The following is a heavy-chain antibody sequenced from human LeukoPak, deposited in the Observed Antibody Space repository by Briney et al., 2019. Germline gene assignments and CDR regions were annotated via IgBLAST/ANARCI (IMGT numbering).Heavy chain of an antibody. CDR2: TYFRSKWYN. V-gene: IGHV6-1*01. CDR3: AQGSLEGGSYD. J-gene: IGHJ4*02. D-gene: IGHD1-1*01. Sequence: SQTLSLTCGLSGDSVSSNYAAWNWIRQSPSRGLEWLGMTYFRSKWYNDYAVSVRSRIIITPETSRNQFSLQLNSVTPEDTAVYYWAQGSLEGGSYDWGQGSLVIVSS. CDR1: GDSVSSNYAA.